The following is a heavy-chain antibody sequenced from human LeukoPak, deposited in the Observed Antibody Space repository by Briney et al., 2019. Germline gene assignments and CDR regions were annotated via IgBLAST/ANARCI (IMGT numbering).Heavy chain of an antibody. CDR3: AKEPVRGGDY. Sequence: GRSLRLSCAASGFTFSDYGMHWVRQAPGKGLEWVSSISSSSSYIYYADSVKGRFTISRDNSKNTLYLQMNSLRAEDTAVYYCAKEPVRGGDYWGQGTLVTVSS. CDR2: ISSSSSYI. J-gene: IGHJ4*02. V-gene: IGHV3-21*01. D-gene: IGHD3-10*01. CDR1: GFTFSDYG.